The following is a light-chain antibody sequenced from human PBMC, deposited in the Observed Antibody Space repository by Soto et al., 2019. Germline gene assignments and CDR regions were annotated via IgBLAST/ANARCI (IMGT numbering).Light chain of an antibody. CDR3: QQYNSYSPT. Sequence: DIQMTQSPSTLSASVGDRVTITCRASQSISSWLAWYQQKPGKAPKLLIYDASSLESGVPSRFSGSGSGTEFTLTISSLQPDDFATYYCQQYNSYSPTFGQATMLEIK. CDR1: QSISSW. J-gene: IGKJ2*01. CDR2: DAS. V-gene: IGKV1-5*01.